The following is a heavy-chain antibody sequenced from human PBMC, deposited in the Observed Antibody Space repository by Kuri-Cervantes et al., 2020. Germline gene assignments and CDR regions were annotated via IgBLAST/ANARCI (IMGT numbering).Heavy chain of an antibody. CDR2: ISWDGGST. CDR1: GFTFDDYA. CDR3: AKDVGSGYFDY. V-gene: IGHV3-43D*04. Sequence: GESLKISCAASGFTFDDYAMHWVRQAPGKGLEWVSLISWDGGSTYYADSVKGRFTISRDNSKNSLYLQMNSLRAEDTALYYCAKDVGSGYFDYWGQGTLVTVSS. D-gene: IGHD6-25*01. J-gene: IGHJ4*02.